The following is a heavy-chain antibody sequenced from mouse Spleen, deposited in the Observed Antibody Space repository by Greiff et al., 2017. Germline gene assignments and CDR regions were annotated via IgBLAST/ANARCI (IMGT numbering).Heavy chain of an antibody. V-gene: IGHV1-81*01. Sequence: VKLVESGAELARPGASVKLSCKASGYTFTSYGISWVKQRTGQGLEWIGEIYPRSGNTYYNEKFKGKATLTADKSSSTAYMELRSLTSEDSAVYFCARKGYFYAMDYWGQGTSVTVSS. CDR3: ARKGYFYAMDY. CDR1: GYTFTSYG. J-gene: IGHJ4*01. D-gene: IGHD2-3*01. CDR2: IYPRSGNT.